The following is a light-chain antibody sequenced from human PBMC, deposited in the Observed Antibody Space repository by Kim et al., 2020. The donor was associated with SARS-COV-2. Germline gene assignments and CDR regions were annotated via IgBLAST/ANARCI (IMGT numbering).Light chain of an antibody. V-gene: IGLV3-19*01. CDR1: SLRSYY. CDR3: NARDSSGNHLV. CDR2: GKN. Sequence: ALGQTVRFTCQGDSLRSYYASWYQQKPGQAPVLVIYGKNNRPSGIPDRFSGASSGNTASLTITGAQAEDEADYYCNARDSSGNHLVFGGGTQLTVL. J-gene: IGLJ2*01.